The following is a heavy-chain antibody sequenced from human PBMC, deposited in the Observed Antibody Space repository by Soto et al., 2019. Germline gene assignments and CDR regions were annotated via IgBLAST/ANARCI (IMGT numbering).Heavy chain of an antibody. CDR2: IYYSGSS. D-gene: IGHD3-3*01. V-gene: IGHV4-59*01. CDR3: ARSPYYDFWSGYSYDAFDI. CDR1: GGSISSFH. Sequence: PSETLSLTCIVSGGSISSFHWGWIRQPPGKXLEWIGYIYYSGSSNYNSSLKGRVTISVDTSKNQFSLKLSSVTAADTAVYYCARSPYYDFWSGYSYDAFDIWGQGTMVTVSS. J-gene: IGHJ3*02.